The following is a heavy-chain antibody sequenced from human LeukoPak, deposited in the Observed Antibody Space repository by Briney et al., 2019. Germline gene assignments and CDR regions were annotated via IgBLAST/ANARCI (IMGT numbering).Heavy chain of an antibody. V-gene: IGHV1-2*02. CDR3: ERVRRDGYDAFDD. J-gene: IGHJ4*02. D-gene: IGHD5-24*01. CDR2: IYPKRGDT. Sequence: ASAKDSCKASGYTFTGYYMHWVRPTPRQRLGWMGWIYPKRGDTNNAQKFQGRVTMTRDTSISTAYMELSRLRSEDTAVYYCERVRRDGYDAFDDWGQGTLVTVS. CDR1: GYTFTGYY.